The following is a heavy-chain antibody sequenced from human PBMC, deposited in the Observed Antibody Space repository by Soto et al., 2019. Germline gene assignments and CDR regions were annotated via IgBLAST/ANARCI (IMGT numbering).Heavy chain of an antibody. J-gene: IGHJ5*02. CDR3: ASRIGFGEFGWFAS. D-gene: IGHD3-10*01. Sequence: SETLSLTCTISGDSISISSYYWAWIRQPPGKGLEWIGSMYYSGSTYNNPSLKSRVTMSVDRPKKQFSLILSSVTAADTAVYYCASRIGFGEFGWFASWGQG. CDR1: GDSISISSYY. V-gene: IGHV4-39*01. CDR2: MYYSGST.